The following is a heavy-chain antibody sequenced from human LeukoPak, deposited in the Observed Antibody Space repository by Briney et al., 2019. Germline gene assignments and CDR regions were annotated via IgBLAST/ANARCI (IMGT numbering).Heavy chain of an antibody. Sequence: ASVKISCKASGYSFSSHYLHWVRQAPGQGPEWMGVISPSGGSTTYAQKFQGRITVTRDMSTNTVYIDLTSLRSEDTAVYYCARDQVTPGTTTFDYWGQGTLVTVPS. CDR1: GYSFSSHY. D-gene: IGHD4-17*01. CDR2: ISPSGGST. J-gene: IGHJ4*02. CDR3: ARDQVTPGTTTFDY. V-gene: IGHV1-46*01.